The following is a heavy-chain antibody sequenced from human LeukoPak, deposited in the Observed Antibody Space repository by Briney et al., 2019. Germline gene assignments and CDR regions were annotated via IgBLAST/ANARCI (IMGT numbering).Heavy chain of an antibody. CDR1: GFNFETHA. D-gene: IGHD6-19*01. J-gene: IGHJ4*02. V-gene: IGHV3-33*03. CDR2: IWRGGNYK. Sequence: GGSLRLSCSASGFNFETHAMHWVRQAPGKGLEWVAMIWRGGNYKFYADSVKGRFTILRDDSRSTLYLLMNSLRVDETALYISVTDPPASGWAILSWGQGDLVTVSS. CDR3: VTDPPASGWAILS.